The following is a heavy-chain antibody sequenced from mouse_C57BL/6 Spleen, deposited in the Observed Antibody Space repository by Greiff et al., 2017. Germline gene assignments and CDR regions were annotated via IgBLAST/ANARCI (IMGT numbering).Heavy chain of an antibody. Sequence: EVQRVESGGGLVKPGGSLKLSCAASGFTFSSYTMSWVRQTPEKRLEWVATISGGGGNTYYPDSVKGRFTISRDNAKNTLYLQMSSLRSEDTALYYCARRGYYGNYFDYWGQGTTLTVSS. V-gene: IGHV5-9*01. J-gene: IGHJ2*01. CDR1: GFTFSSYT. CDR3: ARRGYYGNYFDY. CDR2: ISGGGGNT. D-gene: IGHD2-1*01.